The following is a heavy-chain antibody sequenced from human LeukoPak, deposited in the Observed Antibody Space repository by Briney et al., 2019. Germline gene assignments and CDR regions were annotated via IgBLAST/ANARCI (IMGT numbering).Heavy chain of an antibody. V-gene: IGHV3-48*01. D-gene: IGHD3-22*01. CDR1: GFTFSS. Sequence: GGSLRLSCAASGFTFSSMLWVRQAPGKGLEWVSYISSSSSTIYYADSVKGRFTISRDNAKNSLYLQMNTLRAEDTAVYYCARDRHKYNYDSGGYPPYWGQGTLVTVSS. J-gene: IGHJ4*02. CDR2: ISSSSSTI. CDR3: ARDRHKYNYDSGGYPPY.